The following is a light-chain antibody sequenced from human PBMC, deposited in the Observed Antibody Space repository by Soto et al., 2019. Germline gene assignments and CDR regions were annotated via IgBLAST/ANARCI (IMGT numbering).Light chain of an antibody. CDR3: SSYTSSSLYV. J-gene: IGLJ1*01. CDR2: EVS. CDR1: SSDVGGYNY. V-gene: IGLV2-14*01. Sequence: QSVLTQPASVSGSPGQSITISCTGTSSDVGGYNYVSWYQQHPGKAPKLMIYEVSNRPSEVSNRFSGSKSGNTASLTISGLQAEDEADYYCSSYTSSSLYVFGTGTKVTVL.